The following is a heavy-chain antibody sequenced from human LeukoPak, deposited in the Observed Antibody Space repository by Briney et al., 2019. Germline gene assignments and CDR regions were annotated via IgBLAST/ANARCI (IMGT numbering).Heavy chain of an antibody. Sequence: GGTLRLSYAASGFTFSSHAMHWVRQAPGKGLECVSGIRGDGVTTYYADSVKGRFTISRDNAKNTLYLQMISLRAVDTAVYYCAKDDGWVQYANWGQGTLVTVSS. V-gene: IGHV3-23*01. D-gene: IGHD5-24*01. CDR2: IRGDGVTT. CDR1: GFTFSSHA. J-gene: IGHJ4*02. CDR3: AKDDGWVQYAN.